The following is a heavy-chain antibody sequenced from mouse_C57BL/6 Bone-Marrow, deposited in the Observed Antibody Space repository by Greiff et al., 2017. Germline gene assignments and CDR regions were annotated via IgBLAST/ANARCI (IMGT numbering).Heavy chain of an antibody. CDR3: ARYGSLYWYFDV. CDR2: INPGSGGT. D-gene: IGHD1-1*01. CDR1: GYAFTNYL. Sequence: QVQLKQSGAELVRPGTSVKVSCKASGYAFTNYLIEWVKQRPGQGLEWIGVINPGSGGTNYNEKFKGKATLTADKSSSTAYMQLRSLTSEDSAVYFCARYGSLYWYFDVWGTGTTVTVSS. J-gene: IGHJ1*03. V-gene: IGHV1-54*01.